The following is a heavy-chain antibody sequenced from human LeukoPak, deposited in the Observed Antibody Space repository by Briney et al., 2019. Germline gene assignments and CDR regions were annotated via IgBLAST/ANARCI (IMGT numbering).Heavy chain of an antibody. Sequence: PSETLSLTCAVYGGSFSGYGWNWIRQPPGKGLEWIGEINHSGSTNYNPSLKSRVTITEDTSKNQFSLMLSSVTAADTAVYYCAGGGGYWGQGTLVTVSS. J-gene: IGHJ4*02. CDR1: GGSFSGYG. V-gene: IGHV4-34*01. D-gene: IGHD3-16*01. CDR3: AGGGGY. CDR2: INHSGST.